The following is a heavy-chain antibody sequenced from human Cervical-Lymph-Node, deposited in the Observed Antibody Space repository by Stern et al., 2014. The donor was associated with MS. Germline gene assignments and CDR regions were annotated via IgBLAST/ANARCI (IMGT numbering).Heavy chain of an antibody. CDR2: IIPIFGTA. J-gene: IGHJ5*02. V-gene: IGHV1-69*01. D-gene: IGHD5-18*01. CDR3: ARDRVTAMVSWFDP. CDR1: GGTFSSYA. Sequence: VQLVQSGAEVKKPGSSAKVSCKASGGTFSSYAISWVRQAPGQGLEWMGGIIPIFGTANYAQKFQGRVTITADESTSTAYMELSSLRSEDTAVYYCARDRVTAMVSWFDPWGQGTLVTVSS.